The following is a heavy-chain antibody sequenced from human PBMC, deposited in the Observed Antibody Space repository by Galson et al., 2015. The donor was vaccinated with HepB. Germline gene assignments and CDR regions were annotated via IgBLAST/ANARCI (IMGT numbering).Heavy chain of an antibody. D-gene: IGHD3-22*01. CDR2: IIPILGIA. V-gene: IGHV1-69*04. CDR3: ARDRGRTDYYDGSGYPFDY. Sequence: SVKVSCKASRDTFSSYTLNWVRQAPGQGLEWMGRIIPILGIANYAQKFQGRVTITADRSTNTAYMELSSLRSEDTAVYYCARDRGRTDYYDGSGYPFDYWGQGTVVTVSS. CDR1: RDTFSSYT. J-gene: IGHJ4*02.